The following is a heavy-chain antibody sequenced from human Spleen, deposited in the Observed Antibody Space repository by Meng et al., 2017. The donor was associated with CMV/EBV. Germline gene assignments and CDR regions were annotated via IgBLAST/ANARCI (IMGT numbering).Heavy chain of an antibody. CDR2: ISGSGGST. CDR1: GFTFSSYA. V-gene: IGHV3-23*01. D-gene: IGHD3/OR15-3a*01. J-gene: IGHJ4*02. CDR3: ARQRRGLSGTGQPYYFDY. Sequence: GESLKISCAASGFTFSSYAMSWVRQAAGKGLEWVSAISGSGGSTYYADSVKGRFTISRDNSKNTLYLQMNSLRAEDTAVYYCARQRRGLSGTGQPYYFDYWGQGTLVTVSS.